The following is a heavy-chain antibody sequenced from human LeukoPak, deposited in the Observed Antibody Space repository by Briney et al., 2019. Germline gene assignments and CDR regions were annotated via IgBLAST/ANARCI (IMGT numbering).Heavy chain of an antibody. CDR1: GYSISSGYY. D-gene: IGHD3-9*01. V-gene: IGHV4-38-2*01. Sequence: SETLSLTCAVSGYSISSGYYWGWIRQPPGKGLEWIGSIYHSGSTYYNPSLKSRVTISVDTSKNQCSLKLSSVTAADTAVYYCARLGGYDSLTVDYWGQGTLVTVSS. CDR3: ARLGGYDSLTVDY. J-gene: IGHJ4*02. CDR2: IYHSGST.